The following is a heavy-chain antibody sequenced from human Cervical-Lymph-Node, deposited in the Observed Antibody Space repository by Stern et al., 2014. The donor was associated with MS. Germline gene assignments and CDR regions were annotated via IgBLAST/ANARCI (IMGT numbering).Heavy chain of an antibody. CDR2: AWYDGSTA. V-gene: IGHV3-33*01. CDR3: ARGHIPYAYNYLFDY. Sequence: VQLVESGGGVVQPGTSLRLSCAASGFTFSSYGMHWVRPAPGKGLEWVALAWYDGSTAYYTNSVKGRFTISRDNSKNTLSLQMNSPTAEDTAVYYCARGHIPYAYNYLFDYWGQGTLVTVSS. J-gene: IGHJ4*02. D-gene: IGHD5-24*01. CDR1: GFTFSSYG.